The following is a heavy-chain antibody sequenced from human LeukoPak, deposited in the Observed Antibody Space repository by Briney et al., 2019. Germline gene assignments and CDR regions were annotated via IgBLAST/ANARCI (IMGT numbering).Heavy chain of an antibody. Sequence: ASVKVSCKASGYTFTGYYMHWVRQAPGQGLEWVGWINPNSGGTNYAQKFQGRVTMTRDTSISTAYMELSRLGSDDTAVYYCARGAYYYDSSGYYDYWGQGTLVSVS. J-gene: IGHJ4*02. CDR1: GYTFTGYY. D-gene: IGHD3-22*01. CDR2: INPNSGGT. V-gene: IGHV1-2*02. CDR3: ARGAYYYDSSGYYDY.